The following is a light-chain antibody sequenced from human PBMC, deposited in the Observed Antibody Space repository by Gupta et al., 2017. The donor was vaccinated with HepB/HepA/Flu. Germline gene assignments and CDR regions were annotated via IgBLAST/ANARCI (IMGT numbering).Light chain of an antibody. CDR1: QTITNW. CDR2: KAS. J-gene: IGKJ2*01. Sequence: DIQMTQSPSTLSASVGDRVTITCRASQTITNWLAWYQQKPGKAPKLMIYKASRGESGVPSRFSGSGYEXEFTLTXSCRQHDDFANYYVHQYYRYSSFGXGTKLDIK. V-gene: IGKV1-5*03. CDR3: HQYYRYSS.